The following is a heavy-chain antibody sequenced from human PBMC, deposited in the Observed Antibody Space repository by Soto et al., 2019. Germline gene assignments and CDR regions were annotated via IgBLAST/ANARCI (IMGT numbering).Heavy chain of an antibody. V-gene: IGHV3-11*01. CDR2: ISSRGTII. CDR3: ARGRTYAYDY. D-gene: IGHD3-16*01. Sequence: QVQLVESGGGLVKPGGSLRLSCAISGFTFSDYYMSWIRLAPGRGLEWVSYISSRGTIIYYADSVEGRFTISRDNAKNSLYLQMNSLRAEDTAVYYCARGRTYAYDYWGQGTLVTVSS. J-gene: IGHJ4*02. CDR1: GFTFSDYY.